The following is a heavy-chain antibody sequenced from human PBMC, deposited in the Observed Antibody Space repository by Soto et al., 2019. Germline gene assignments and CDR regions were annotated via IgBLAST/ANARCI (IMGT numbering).Heavy chain of an antibody. Sequence: SETLSLTCTVSGGSISSYYWSWIRQPPGKGLEWIGYIYYSGSTNYNPSLKSRVTISVDTSKNQFSLKLSSVTAADTAVYYCARESGSYYYDSSGSPDYYYYGMDVWGQGTTVTVSS. CDR3: ARESGSYYYDSSGSPDYYYYGMDV. V-gene: IGHV4-59*12. CDR2: IYYSGST. J-gene: IGHJ6*02. D-gene: IGHD3-22*01. CDR1: GGSISSYY.